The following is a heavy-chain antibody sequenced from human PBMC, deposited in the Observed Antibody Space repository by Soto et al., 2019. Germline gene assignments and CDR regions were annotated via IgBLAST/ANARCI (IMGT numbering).Heavy chain of an antibody. J-gene: IGHJ6*02. Sequence: SVKVSCKASGFTFTTSAMQWVRQARGQRLEWIGWIVVGSGNTNYAQKFQGRVTITRDRSTSTAYMELSSLRSEDTAVYYCAARRDYVWGSYYYYGLDVWGQGTTVTVSS. CDR1: GFTFTTSA. CDR2: IVVGSGNT. CDR3: AARRDYVWGSYYYYGLDV. D-gene: IGHD3-16*01. V-gene: IGHV1-58*02.